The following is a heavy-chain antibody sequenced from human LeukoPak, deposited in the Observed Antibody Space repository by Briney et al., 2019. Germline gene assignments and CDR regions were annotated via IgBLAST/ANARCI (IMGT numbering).Heavy chain of an antibody. CDR3: ARKAAAGLWFDP. V-gene: IGHV4-59*01. J-gene: IGHJ5*02. D-gene: IGHD6-13*01. Sequence: SETVSLTCTVSGGSISSYYWSWIRQPPGKGLEWIGYIYYSGSTNYNPSLKSRVTISVDTSKNQFSLKLSSVTAADTAVYYCARKAAAGLWFDPWGQGTLVTVSS. CDR1: GGSISSYY. CDR2: IYYSGST.